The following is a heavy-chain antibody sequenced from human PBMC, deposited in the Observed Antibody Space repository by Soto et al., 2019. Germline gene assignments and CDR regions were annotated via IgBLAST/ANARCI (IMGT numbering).Heavy chain of an antibody. CDR2: IDPSDSYT. CDR1: GYSFANYW. J-gene: IGHJ3*02. Sequence: EVQLEQSGAEVKKPGESLRISCKGSGYSFANYWITWVRQMPGKGLEWMGRIDPSDSYTNYSPSFQGHVTISADKSISTAYLQWSSLKAADTAMYYCARHGDELLNAFDIWGQGTMVTVSS. V-gene: IGHV5-10-1*03. CDR3: ARHGDELLNAFDI. D-gene: IGHD1-26*01.